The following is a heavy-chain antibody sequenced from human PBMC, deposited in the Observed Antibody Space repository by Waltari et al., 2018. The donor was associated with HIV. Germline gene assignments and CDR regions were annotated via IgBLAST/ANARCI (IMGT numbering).Heavy chain of an antibody. J-gene: IGHJ4*02. D-gene: IGHD3-10*01. Sequence: QVQLVQSGAEVTKPGASVRVSCKASGYTYSNYDRNWVRQASGQGLEWVGWRNPNSCARGYAQKFQARVRMSRSTSIRAAYMELSSLTSEDSAVYYCARTDRRVNVQEFNYWGQGTLGTVSS. CDR2: RNPNSCAR. CDR3: ARTDRRVNVQEFNY. V-gene: IGHV1-8*01. CDR1: GYTYSNYD.